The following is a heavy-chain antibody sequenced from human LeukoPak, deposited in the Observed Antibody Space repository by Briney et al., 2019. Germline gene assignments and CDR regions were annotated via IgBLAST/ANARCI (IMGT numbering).Heavy chain of an antibody. CDR1: GGSLSSAHG. V-gene: IGHV4-61*01. CDR2: SQNSGCT. D-gene: IGHD1-26*01. Sequence: SETLSLTCTVSGGSLSSAHGWSWIRQPPGKGLEWIGYSQNSGCTNCNPSLKSRVTISVDTSKNQFSLKLSSVTAADTAVYYCAREPHSGSYQSYWYFDLWGRGTLVTVSS. J-gene: IGHJ2*01. CDR3: AREPHSGSYQSYWYFDL.